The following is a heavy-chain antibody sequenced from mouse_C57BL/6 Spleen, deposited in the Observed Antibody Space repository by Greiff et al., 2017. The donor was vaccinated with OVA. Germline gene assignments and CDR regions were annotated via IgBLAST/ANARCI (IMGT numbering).Heavy chain of an antibody. CDR1: GYTFTDYE. CDR3: TNWDDDFDY. CDR2: IDPETGGT. Sequence: VQLQQSGAELVRPGASVTLSCKASGYTFTDYEMHWVKQTPVHGLEWIGAIDPETGGTAYNQKFKGKAILTADKSSSTAYMELRSLTSEDSAVYYGTNWDDDFDYWGQGTTLTVSS. J-gene: IGHJ2*01. V-gene: IGHV1-15*01. D-gene: IGHD4-1*01.